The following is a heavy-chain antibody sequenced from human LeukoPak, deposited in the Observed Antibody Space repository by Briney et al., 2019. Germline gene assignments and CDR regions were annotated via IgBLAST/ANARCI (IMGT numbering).Heavy chain of an antibody. D-gene: IGHD3-10*01. CDR1: GFTFSSYD. Sequence: SGGSLRLSCAASGFTFSSYDMHWVRQATGKGLEWVSAIGTAGDPYYPGSVKGRFTISRENAKNSLCLQMNSLRAGDTAVYYCARSPHRMVRGALLDLWGRGTLVTVSS. CDR3: ARSPHRMVRGALLDL. V-gene: IGHV3-13*05. CDR2: IGTAGDP. J-gene: IGHJ2*01.